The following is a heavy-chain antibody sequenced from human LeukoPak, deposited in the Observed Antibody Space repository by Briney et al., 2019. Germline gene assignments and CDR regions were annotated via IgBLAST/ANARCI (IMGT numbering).Heavy chain of an antibody. CDR3: AKENYVWGSYRPTPFDY. D-gene: IGHD3-16*02. Sequence: GGSLRLSCAASGFTFSSYAMGWVRQAPGKGLEWVSAISGSGGSTYYADSVKGRFTISRDNSKNTLYLQMNSLRAEDTAVYYCAKENYVWGSYRPTPFDYWGQGTLVTVSS. J-gene: IGHJ4*02. V-gene: IGHV3-23*01. CDR1: GFTFSSYA. CDR2: ISGSGGST.